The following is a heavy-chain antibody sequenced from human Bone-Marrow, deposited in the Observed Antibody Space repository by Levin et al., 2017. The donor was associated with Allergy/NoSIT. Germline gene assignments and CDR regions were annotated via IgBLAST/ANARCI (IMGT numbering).Heavy chain of an antibody. CDR3: AREIVGSRTNWLDP. CDR1: GGSVSSGSYY. Sequence: SETLSLTCIVSGGSVSSGSYYWSWIRQPPGTGLEWIGYIYYSGSTIYNPSLKSRVSISVDTSKNQFSLKLSSVTAADTAVYFCAREIVGSRTNWLDPWGQGTLVTVSS. CDR2: IYYSGST. J-gene: IGHJ5*02. V-gene: IGHV4-61*01. D-gene: IGHD1-26*01.